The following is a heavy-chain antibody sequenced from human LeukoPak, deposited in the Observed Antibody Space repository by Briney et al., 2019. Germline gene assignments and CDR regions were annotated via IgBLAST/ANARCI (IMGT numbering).Heavy chain of an antibody. V-gene: IGHV3-48*01. CDR2: ISSSGPT. CDR1: GFTFINYS. D-gene: IGHD1-14*01. CDR3: ARDPPRRYDY. Sequence: GSLILSCSASGFTFINYSMNWVRRAPGKGLEWISYISSSGPTHYADSVKGRFTISRDNAKNSVYLQMNSLRLEDTAVYYCARDPPRRYDYWGQGTLVTVSS. J-gene: IGHJ4*02.